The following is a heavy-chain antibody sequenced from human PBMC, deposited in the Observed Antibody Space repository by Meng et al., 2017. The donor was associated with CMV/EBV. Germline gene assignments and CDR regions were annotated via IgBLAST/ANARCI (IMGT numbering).Heavy chain of an antibody. CDR2: ISSSSSYI. D-gene: IGHD1-14*01. Sequence: LSCAASGFTFSSYGMNWVRQAPGKGLEWVSSISSSSSYIYYADSVKGRFTISRDNAKNSLYLQMNSLRAEDTAVYYCARAAGNPFDYWGQGTLVTVSS. V-gene: IGHV3-21*01. CDR3: ARAAGNPFDY. CDR1: GFTFSSYG. J-gene: IGHJ4*02.